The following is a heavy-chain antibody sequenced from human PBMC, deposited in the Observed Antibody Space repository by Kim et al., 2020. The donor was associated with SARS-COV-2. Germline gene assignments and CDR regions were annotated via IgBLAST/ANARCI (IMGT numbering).Heavy chain of an antibody. D-gene: IGHD3-9*01. CDR3: ARDRWGDILTGYLGMD. CDR1: GGSISSGGYS. Sequence: SETLSLTCAVSGGSISSGGYSWSWIRQPPGKGLEWIGYIYHSGSTYYNPSLKSRVTISVDRSKNQFSLKLSSVTAADTAVYYCARDRWGDILTGYLGMD. CDR2: IYHSGST. V-gene: IGHV4-30-2*01. J-gene: IGHJ6*01.